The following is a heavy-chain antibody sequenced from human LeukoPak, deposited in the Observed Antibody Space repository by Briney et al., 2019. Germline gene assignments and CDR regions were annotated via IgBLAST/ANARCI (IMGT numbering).Heavy chain of an antibody. CDR2: ITSKTDGGTT. CDR1: GFTFINAW. Sequence: GGSLRLSCAASGFTFINAWMTWVRQAPGKGLEWVGRITSKTDGGTTDHAAPVKGRFTISRDDSKNTLYLQMNSLKTEDTAVYYCAREAAAGTFDYWGQGTLVTVSS. V-gene: IGHV3-15*01. D-gene: IGHD6-13*01. CDR3: AREAAAGTFDY. J-gene: IGHJ4*02.